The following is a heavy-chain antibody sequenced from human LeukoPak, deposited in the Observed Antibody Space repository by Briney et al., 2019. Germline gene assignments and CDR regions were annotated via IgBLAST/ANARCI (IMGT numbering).Heavy chain of an antibody. CDR2: IYSGGST. CDR3: ARHLIVGATEGAFDI. CDR1: GFTVSSNY. V-gene: IGHV3-66*02. Sequence: PPGGSLRLSCAASGFTVSSNYMSWVRQAPGKGVEWVSVIYSGGSTYYADSVKGRFTISRDNSKNTLYLQMNSLRAEDTAVYYCARHLIVGATEGAFDIWGQGTMVTVSS. D-gene: IGHD1-26*01. J-gene: IGHJ3*02.